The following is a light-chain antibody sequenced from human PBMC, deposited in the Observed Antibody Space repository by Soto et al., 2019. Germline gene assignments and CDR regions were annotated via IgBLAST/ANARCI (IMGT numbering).Light chain of an antibody. CDR1: QSVSSN. J-gene: IGKJ4*01. CDR3: QQFSSSPLT. V-gene: IGKV3-15*01. CDR2: GAS. Sequence: EIVMPRSPTILSEIAWQRAAVSGRARQSVSSNLAWYQQKPGQAPRLLIYGASARATGIPARFSGSGAGTDVTLTISRLEPEDFAVYYCQQFSSSPLTFGGATKVDIK.